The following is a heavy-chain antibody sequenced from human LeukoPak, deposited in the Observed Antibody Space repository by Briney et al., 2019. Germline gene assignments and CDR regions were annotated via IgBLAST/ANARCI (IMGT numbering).Heavy chain of an antibody. CDR3: AKDPTTMIIVVTLYFDY. CDR2: ISGSGGTT. Sequence: GGSLRLSCAASGFTVSSNYISWVRQAPGEGLEWVSAISGSGGTTYYADSVKGRFTISRDNSKNTLYLQMNSLRGEDTAVYYCAKDPTTMIIVVTLYFDYWGQGALVTVSS. CDR1: GFTVSSNY. V-gene: IGHV3-23*01. J-gene: IGHJ4*02. D-gene: IGHD3-22*01.